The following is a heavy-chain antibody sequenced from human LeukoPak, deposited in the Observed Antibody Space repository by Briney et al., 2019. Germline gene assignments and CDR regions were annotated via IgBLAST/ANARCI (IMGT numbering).Heavy chain of an antibody. V-gene: IGHV3-23*01. Sequence: PGGSLRLSCVALRSTFTTYAMSWVRQAPGKGLEWVSAISGSGGSTYYADSVKGRFTISRDNSKNTLYLQMNSLRAEDTAVYYCAKAGGRRWLQPPYYFDYWGQGTLVTVSS. D-gene: IGHD5-24*01. CDR3: AKAGGRRWLQPPYYFDY. CDR2: ISGSGGST. J-gene: IGHJ4*02. CDR1: RSTFTTYA.